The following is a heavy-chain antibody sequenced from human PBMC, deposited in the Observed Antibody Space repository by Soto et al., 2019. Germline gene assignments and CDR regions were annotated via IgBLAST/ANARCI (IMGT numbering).Heavy chain of an antibody. CDR3: AKQQMGIIRALDY. CDR1: GFAFSNYA. CDR2: IRETGNT. Sequence: EVQILQSGGGLEQPGGSLRLSCAGSGFAFSNYAMSWIRQAPGKGLEWVSTIRETGNTYYADSVRGGFGTSRDNYENTIYLQRSSLRAEDTSVYYCAKQQMGIIRALDYWGQGTLVTVSS. J-gene: IGHJ4*02. D-gene: IGHD1-26*01. V-gene: IGHV3-23*01.